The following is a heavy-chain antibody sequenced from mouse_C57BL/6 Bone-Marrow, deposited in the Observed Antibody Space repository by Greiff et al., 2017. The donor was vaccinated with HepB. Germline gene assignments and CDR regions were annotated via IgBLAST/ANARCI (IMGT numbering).Heavy chain of an antibody. CDR2: ISSGGSYT. Sequence: EVQRVESGGDLVKPGGSLKLSCAASGFTFSSYGMSWVRQTPDKRLEWVATISSGGSYTYYPDSVKGRFTISRDNAKNTLYLQMSSLKSDDTAMYYCAVGGDDYGGAWFAYWGQGTLVTVSA. CDR3: AVGGDDYGGAWFAY. CDR1: GFTFSSYG. V-gene: IGHV5-6*01. D-gene: IGHD2-4*01. J-gene: IGHJ3*01.